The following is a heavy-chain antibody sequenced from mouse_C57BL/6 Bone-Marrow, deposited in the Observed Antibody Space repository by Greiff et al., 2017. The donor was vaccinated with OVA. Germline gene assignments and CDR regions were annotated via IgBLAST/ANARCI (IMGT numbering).Heavy chain of an antibody. D-gene: IGHD4-1*01. CDR2: ISYDGSN. V-gene: IGHV3-6*01. CDR1: GYSITSGYY. CDR3: ARDAELGLGFAY. J-gene: IGHJ3*01. Sequence: EVHLVESGPGLVKPSQSLSLTCSVTGYSITSGYYWNWIRQFPGNKLEWMGYISYDGSNNYNPSLKNRISITRDTSKNQFFLKLKSVTTEDTATYYCARDAELGLGFAYWGQGTLVTVSA.